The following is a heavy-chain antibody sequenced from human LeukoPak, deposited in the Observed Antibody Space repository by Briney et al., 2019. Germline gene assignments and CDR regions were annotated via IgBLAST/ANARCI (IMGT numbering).Heavy chain of an antibody. CDR2: INSVGSWT. D-gene: IGHD2-2*01. CDR3: VSFYETY. Sequence: GGSLRLSCAASGNYWMHWVRQAPGKGLVWVSHINSVGSWTSYADSAKGRFTISKDNAKNTVYLQMNNLRAEDTAVYYCVSFYETYWGRGTLVTVSS. CDR1: GNYW. J-gene: IGHJ4*02. V-gene: IGHV3-74*01.